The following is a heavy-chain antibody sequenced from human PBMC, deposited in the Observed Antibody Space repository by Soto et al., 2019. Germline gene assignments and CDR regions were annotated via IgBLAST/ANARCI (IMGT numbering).Heavy chain of an antibody. CDR3: ARDKASRLWFDP. CDR2: IKYSGDT. J-gene: IGHJ5*02. V-gene: IGHV4-59*01. CDR1: GGSISSYY. Sequence: SETLSLTCTVSGGSISSYYWSWIRQPPGKGLEWIGYIKYSGDTDYNPSLKSRVTISVDTSKNQFSLKLSSVTAADTAVYYCARDKASRLWFDPWGQGTLVTVSS.